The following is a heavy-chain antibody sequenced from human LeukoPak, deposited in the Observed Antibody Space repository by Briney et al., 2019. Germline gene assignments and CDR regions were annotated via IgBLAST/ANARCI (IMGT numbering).Heavy chain of an antibody. D-gene: IGHD5-18*01. J-gene: IGHJ4*02. V-gene: IGHV3-64*02. CDR1: GFTFSSYW. CDR3: ARGGGRNTTMVWAFDY. CDR2: ISTNGGST. Sequence: PGGSLRLSCAASGFTFSSYWMHWVRQAPGKGLEYVSGISTNGGSTYYADSVKGRFTISRDNSKNTLFLQMGSLRAEDMAVYYCARGGGRNTTMVWAFDYWGQGTQVTVSS.